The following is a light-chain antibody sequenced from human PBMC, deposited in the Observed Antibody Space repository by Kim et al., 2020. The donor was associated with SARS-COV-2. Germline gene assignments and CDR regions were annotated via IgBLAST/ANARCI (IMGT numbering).Light chain of an antibody. V-gene: IGKV3-20*01. J-gene: IGKJ1*01. Sequence: ELVLTQSPGTLSLSPGERGTLSCRASQSVSSSSLAWYQQKPGQAPRLLIYGASSRATGIPDRFSGSGSGTNFTITISRLEPEDCAVYYCQQYGSSPPTFGQGTKVDIK. CDR3: QQYGSSPPT. CDR1: QSVSSSS. CDR2: GAS.